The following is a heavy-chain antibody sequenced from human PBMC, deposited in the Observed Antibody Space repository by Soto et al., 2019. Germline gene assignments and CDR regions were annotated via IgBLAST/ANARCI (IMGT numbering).Heavy chain of an antibody. V-gene: IGHV3-30*18. CDR1: GFTFSSYG. CDR2: ISYDGSNK. Sequence: HPGGSLRLSCAASGFTFSSYGMHWVRQAPGKGLEWVAVISYDGSNKYYADSVKGRFTISRDNSKNTLYLQMNSLRAEDTAVYYCAKSHPTHYYYYGMDVWGQGTTVTVSS. CDR3: AKSHPTHYYYYGMDV. J-gene: IGHJ6*02.